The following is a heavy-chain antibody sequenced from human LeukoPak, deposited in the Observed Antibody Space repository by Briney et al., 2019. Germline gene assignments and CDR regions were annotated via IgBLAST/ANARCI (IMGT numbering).Heavy chain of an antibody. V-gene: IGHV1-2*02. CDR1: GYTFTGYY. CDR2: INPNSGGT. D-gene: IGHD2-8*01. Sequence: GASVKVSCKASGYTFTGYYMHWVRQAPGQGLEWMGWINPNSGGTNYAQKFQGRVTMPRDTSISTAYMELSRLRSDDTAVYYCAREIVLVVYATRGDAFDIWGQGTMVTVSS. CDR3: AREIVLVVYATRGDAFDI. J-gene: IGHJ3*02.